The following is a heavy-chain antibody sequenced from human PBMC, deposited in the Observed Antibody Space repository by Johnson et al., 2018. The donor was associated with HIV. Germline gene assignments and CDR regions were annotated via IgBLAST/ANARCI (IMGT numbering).Heavy chain of an antibody. Sequence: VQLVESGRGVVQPRRSLRLSCAASGFPFSSYAMHWVRQAPGKGLEWVAVISYDGSNKYYADSVKGRFTISRDNSKNTLYLQMNSLRAEDTALYYCARVGRAKDAFDIWGQGTMVTVSS. CDR1: GFPFSSYA. D-gene: IGHD3-10*01. CDR2: ISYDGSNK. J-gene: IGHJ3*02. CDR3: ARVGRAKDAFDI. V-gene: IGHV3-30*04.